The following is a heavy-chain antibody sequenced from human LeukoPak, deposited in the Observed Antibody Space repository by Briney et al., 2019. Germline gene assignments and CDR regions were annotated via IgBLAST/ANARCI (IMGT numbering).Heavy chain of an antibody. J-gene: IGHJ4*02. V-gene: IGHV4-34*01. Sequence: SETLSLTCAVYGGSFSGYYWSWIRQPPGKGLEWIGEINHGGGTNYNPSLKSRVTISVDTSKNQYSLKLSSVTAADTAVYYCARHHYDSSGYYFGHFDYWGQGTLVTVSS. CDR1: GGSFSGYY. CDR2: INHGGGT. D-gene: IGHD3-22*01. CDR3: ARHHYDSSGYYFGHFDY.